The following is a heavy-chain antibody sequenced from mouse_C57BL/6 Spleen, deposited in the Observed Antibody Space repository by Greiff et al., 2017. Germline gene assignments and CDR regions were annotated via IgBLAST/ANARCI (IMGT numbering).Heavy chain of an antibody. CDR1: GYTFTDYE. J-gene: IGHJ2*01. Sequence: VQVVESGAELVRPGASVTLSCKASGYTFTDYEMHWVKQTPVHGLEWIGAIDPETGGTAYNQKFKGKAILTADKSSSTAYMELRSLTSEDSAVYYCTDGRYFDYWGQGTTLTVSS. CDR2: IDPETGGT. CDR3: TDGRYFDY. V-gene: IGHV1-15*01. D-gene: IGHD1-1*01.